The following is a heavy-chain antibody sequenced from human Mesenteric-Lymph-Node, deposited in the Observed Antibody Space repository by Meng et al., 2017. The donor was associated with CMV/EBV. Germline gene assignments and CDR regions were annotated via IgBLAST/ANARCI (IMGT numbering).Heavy chain of an antibody. J-gene: IGHJ5*02. CDR3: ARGVDPAFFDP. CDR2: IKQDGSEK. CDR1: GFTFSSYW. D-gene: IGHD5/OR15-5a*01. V-gene: IGHV3-7*01. Sequence: LSLTCAASGFTFSSYWMSWVRQAPGKGLEWVANIKQDGSEKYYVDSVKGRFTISRDNAKNSLYLQMNSLRAEDTAVYYCARGVDPAFFDPWGQGTLVTVSS.